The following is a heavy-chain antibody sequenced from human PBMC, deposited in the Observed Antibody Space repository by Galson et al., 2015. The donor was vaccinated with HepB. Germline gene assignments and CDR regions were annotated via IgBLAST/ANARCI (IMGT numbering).Heavy chain of an antibody. CDR2: ISYDGSNK. CDR3: AKDYYDSSGHYHDPFDY. Sequence: SLRLSCAASGFTFSSYGMHWVRQAPGKGLEWVAVISYDGSNKYYADSVKGRFTISRDNSKNTLYLQMNSLRAEDTAVYYCAKDYYDSSGHYHDPFDYWGQGTLVTVSS. V-gene: IGHV3-30*18. CDR1: GFTFSSYG. D-gene: IGHD3-22*01. J-gene: IGHJ4*02.